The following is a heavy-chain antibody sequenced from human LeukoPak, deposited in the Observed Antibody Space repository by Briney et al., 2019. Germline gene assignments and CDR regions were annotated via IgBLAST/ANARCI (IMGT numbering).Heavy chain of an antibody. Sequence: ASVKVSCKASGYTFTIYDINWVRQATGQGLEWMGWMNPNSGNTGYTQRFQGRVTITRNTSISTAYMELSRLRSDDTAVYYCARDTTAMVTTQFDYWGQGTLVTVSS. CDR1: GYTFTIYD. V-gene: IGHV1-8*03. CDR3: ARDTTAMVTTQFDY. D-gene: IGHD5-18*01. J-gene: IGHJ4*02. CDR2: MNPNSGNT.